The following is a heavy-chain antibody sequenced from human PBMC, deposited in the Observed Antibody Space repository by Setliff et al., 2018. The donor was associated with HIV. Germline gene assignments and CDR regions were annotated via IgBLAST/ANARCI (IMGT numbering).Heavy chain of an antibody. CDR1: GFTFSNHW. J-gene: IGHJ6*03. D-gene: IGHD3-3*01. V-gene: IGHV3-74*01. CDR3: ARGHNFWSGYLLGESYYYYYMDV. Sequence: GGSLRLSCAASGFTFSNHWMYWVRQVPGKGLVWVSRISSDGTSKSYAGSVKGRFTISRDNTKNTLYLQMNSLRVEDTAFYYCARGHNFWSGYLLGESYYYYYMDVWGKGATVTVSS. CDR2: ISSDGTSK.